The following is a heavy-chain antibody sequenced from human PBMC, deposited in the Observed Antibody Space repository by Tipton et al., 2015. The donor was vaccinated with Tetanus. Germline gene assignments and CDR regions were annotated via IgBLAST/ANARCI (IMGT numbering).Heavy chain of an antibody. CDR3: ARANYDFPNKGPFDF. J-gene: IGHJ4*02. CDR1: GGSIRSGDHQ. D-gene: IGHD3-3*01. V-gene: IGHV4-61*08. Sequence: GLVKPSETLSLTCTVSGGSIRSGDHQWNWIRQPPGKGLEWLAYISPSERSNSNYSLKSRITISQDKSKNQFPLKLTSVTAADTAVYYCARANYDFPNKGPFDFWGQGILVLVS. CDR2: ISPSERS.